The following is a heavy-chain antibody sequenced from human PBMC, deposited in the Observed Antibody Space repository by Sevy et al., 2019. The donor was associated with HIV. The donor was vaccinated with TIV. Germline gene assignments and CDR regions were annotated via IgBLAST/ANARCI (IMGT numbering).Heavy chain of an antibody. CDR1: GLSVSRNY. J-gene: IGHJ4*02. Sequence: GGSLRLSCAASGLSVSRNYLSWVRQAPGKGLEWVSVIYAGGSTYYADSVKGRFTISRDNSKNTLYLQMNSLRAEDTAVYYCAHSWYFDYWGQGTLVTVSS. CDR3: AHSWYFDY. D-gene: IGHD6-13*01. V-gene: IGHV3-53*01. CDR2: IYAGGST.